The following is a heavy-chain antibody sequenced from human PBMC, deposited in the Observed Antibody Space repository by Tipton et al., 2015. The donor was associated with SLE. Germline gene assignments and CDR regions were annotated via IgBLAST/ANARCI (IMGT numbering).Heavy chain of an antibody. V-gene: IGHV4-4*08. D-gene: IGHD7-27*01. CDR2: FYTSGNT. J-gene: IGHJ4*02. CDR1: GASVSIYY. CDR3: AGLTGGPYYFDY. Sequence: TLSLTCTVSGASVSIYYWSWIRQPPGKGLDWIGYFYTSGNTNYNPSLKNRVTISLDTSKNQFSLSLSSVTAADTAVYYCAGLTGGPYYFDYWGQGTLVTVSS.